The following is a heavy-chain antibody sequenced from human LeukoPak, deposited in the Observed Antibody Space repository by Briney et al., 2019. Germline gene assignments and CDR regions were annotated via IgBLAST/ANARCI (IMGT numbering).Heavy chain of an antibody. Sequence: DPGGSLRLSWAASGFTFSSYAMHWVRQAPGKGLEYVSAISSNGGSTYYANSVKGRFTISRDNSKNTLYLQMGSLRAEDMAVYYCARGSPVAAADPWGQGTLVTVSS. CDR3: ARGSPVAAADP. D-gene: IGHD6-19*01. J-gene: IGHJ5*02. CDR1: GFTFSSYA. V-gene: IGHV3-64*01. CDR2: ISSNGGST.